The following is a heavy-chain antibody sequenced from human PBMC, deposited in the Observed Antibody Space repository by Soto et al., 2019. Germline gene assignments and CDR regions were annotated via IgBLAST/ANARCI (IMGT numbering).Heavy chain of an antibody. CDR1: GGSVSNASFY. CDR3: VRVLDSSWYADL. D-gene: IGHD3-22*01. V-gene: IGHV4-61*03. Sequence: QVQLQESGPGLVKPSETLSLTCSVSGGSVSNASFYWTWIRQAPRTGLEYIGYIFYTGVTNYNPSLRSRVTISLDTSKNHFSLKLNSMTAADTAVYYCVRVLDSSWYADLWGSGTLVTVSS. J-gene: IGHJ2*01. CDR2: IFYTGVT.